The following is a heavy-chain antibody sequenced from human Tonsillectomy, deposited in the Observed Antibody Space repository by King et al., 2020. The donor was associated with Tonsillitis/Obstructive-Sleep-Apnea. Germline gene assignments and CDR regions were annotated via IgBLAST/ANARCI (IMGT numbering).Heavy chain of an antibody. V-gene: IGHV4-34*01. Sequence: VQLQQWGAGLLKPSETLSLTCAVYGGSFSGYYWSWSRQPPGKGLEWIGEINHSGSTNYSPSLKSRVTISIDTSKNQFPLKLSSATAADTAVDYCAMGEVGATTIYYSYALDVWGQGTTVTVSS. CDR2: INHSGST. J-gene: IGHJ6*02. D-gene: IGHD1-26*01. CDR3: AMGEVGATTIYYSYALDV. CDR1: GGSFSGYY.